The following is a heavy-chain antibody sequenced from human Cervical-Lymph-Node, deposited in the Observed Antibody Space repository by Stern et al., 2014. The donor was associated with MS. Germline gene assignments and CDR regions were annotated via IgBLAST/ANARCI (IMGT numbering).Heavy chain of an antibody. V-gene: IGHV1-69*01. Sequence: QVQLLQSGAEVKKPGSSVKVSCKASGGSFSSYAISWVRQAPGQGLEWMGGIIHIFGTAHYAQKFQGRVTITADESTSTAYMELSSLRSEDTAVYYCARGELKEGLVRGMDVWGQGTTVTVSS. D-gene: IGHD1-26*01. CDR3: ARGELKEGLVRGMDV. J-gene: IGHJ6*02. CDR1: GGSFSSYA. CDR2: IIHIFGTA.